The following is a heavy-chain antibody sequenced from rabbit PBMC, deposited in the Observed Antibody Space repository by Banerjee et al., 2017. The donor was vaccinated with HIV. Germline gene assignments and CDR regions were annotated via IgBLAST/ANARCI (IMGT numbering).Heavy chain of an antibody. Sequence: QEQLEESGGDLVKPEGSLTLTCTASGFDFSNKYVMCWVRQAPGKGLEWIACIYAGYRGSTYYANWAKGRFTISETSSTTVTLQMTSLTAADTATYFCARTADNDGYGYFDLWGQGTLVTVS. CDR2: IYAGYRGST. V-gene: IGHV1S45*01. CDR3: ARTADNDGYGYFDL. J-gene: IGHJ4*01. CDR1: GFDFSNKYV. D-gene: IGHD6-1*01.